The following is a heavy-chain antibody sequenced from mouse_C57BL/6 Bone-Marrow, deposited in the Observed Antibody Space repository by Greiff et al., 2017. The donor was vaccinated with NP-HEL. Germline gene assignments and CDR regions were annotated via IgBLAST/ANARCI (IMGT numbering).Heavy chain of an antibody. CDR3: ARGDYGSSRFGYAMDY. J-gene: IGHJ4*01. Sequence: QVHVKQSGAELVKPGASVKISCKASGYAFSSYWMNWVKERPGKGLEWIGQIYPGDGDTKYNGKFKGKATLTADKSSSTAYMQVSSLTSEDSAVYFWARGDYGSSRFGYAMDYWGQGTSVTVSS. D-gene: IGHD1-1*01. CDR1: GYAFSSYW. V-gene: IGHV1-80*01. CDR2: IYPGDGDT.